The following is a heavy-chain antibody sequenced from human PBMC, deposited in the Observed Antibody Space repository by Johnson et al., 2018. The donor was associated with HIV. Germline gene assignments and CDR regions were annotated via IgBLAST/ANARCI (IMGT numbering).Heavy chain of an antibody. V-gene: IGHV3-30*18. D-gene: IGHD3-22*01. CDR3: AKAREYDSTGHDAFYI. CDR1: GFTFSSYG. J-gene: IGHJ3*02. Sequence: QMLLVESGGGVVQPGRSLRLSCAASGFTFSSYGMHWVRQAPGKGLEWVAVISYDGSNKYYADSVKGRFTISRDNSKNTLYLQMNSLRAEDTAVYYCAKAREYDSTGHDAFYIWGQGTMVTVSS. CDR2: ISYDGSNK.